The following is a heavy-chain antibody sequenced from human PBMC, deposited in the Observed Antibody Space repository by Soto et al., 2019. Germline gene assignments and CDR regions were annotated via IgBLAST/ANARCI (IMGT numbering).Heavy chain of an antibody. V-gene: IGHV1-69*02. D-gene: IGHD3-22*01. CDR2: IIPIVGIV. Sequence: QVQLVQSGAEVKKPESSVKVSCKASGGTFSSYTISWVRQAPGQGLEWMGRIIPIVGIVNYAQKFQGRVTIIADKSTSTSYMELSSLRSEDTAVYYCARTYYSDSSGYLYWYFDLWGRGTLVTVSS. CDR3: ARTYYSDSSGYLYWYFDL. CDR1: GGTFSSYT. J-gene: IGHJ2*01.